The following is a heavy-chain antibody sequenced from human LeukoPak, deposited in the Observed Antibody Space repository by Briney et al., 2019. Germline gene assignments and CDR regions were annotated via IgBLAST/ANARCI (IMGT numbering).Heavy chain of an antibody. Sequence: GGSLRLSCAASGFTFNSYSMIWVRQAPGKGLEWVSYISNSGSIIHYADSLKGRFTISRDNAKNSVYLQMNSLRAEDTAVYYCAREHLGVAAADYWGQGTLVTVSS. CDR3: AREHLGVAAADY. D-gene: IGHD6-19*01. V-gene: IGHV3-48*04. CDR1: GFTFNSYS. CDR2: ISNSGSII. J-gene: IGHJ4*02.